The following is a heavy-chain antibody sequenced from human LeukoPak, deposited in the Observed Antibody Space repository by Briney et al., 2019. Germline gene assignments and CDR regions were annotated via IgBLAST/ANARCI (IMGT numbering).Heavy chain of an antibody. V-gene: IGHV3-30*18. Sequence: GGSLRLSCAASGFTFSSYAMHWVRQAPGKGLEWVAVISYDGSNKYYADSVKGRFTISRDNSKNTLYLQMNSLRAEDTAVYYCAKPKSGSLLLRSDYFDYWGQGTLVTVSP. J-gene: IGHJ4*02. CDR2: ISYDGSNK. CDR1: GFTFSSYA. D-gene: IGHD2-15*01. CDR3: AKPKSGSLLLRSDYFDY.